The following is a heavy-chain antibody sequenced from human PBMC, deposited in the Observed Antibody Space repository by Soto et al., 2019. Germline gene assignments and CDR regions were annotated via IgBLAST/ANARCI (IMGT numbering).Heavy chain of an antibody. V-gene: IGHV3-30-3*01. CDR1: GFTFSSYA. J-gene: IGHJ2*01. CDR3: ARPLWRDDYNWGYFDL. Sequence: QVQLVESGGGVVQPGRSLRLSCAASGFTFSSYAMHWVCQAPGKGLEWVAVISYDGSNKYYADSVKGRFTISRDNSKNTLYLQMNSLRAEDTAVYYSARPLWRDDYNWGYFDLWGRGTLVTVSS. D-gene: IGHD4-4*01. CDR2: ISYDGSNK.